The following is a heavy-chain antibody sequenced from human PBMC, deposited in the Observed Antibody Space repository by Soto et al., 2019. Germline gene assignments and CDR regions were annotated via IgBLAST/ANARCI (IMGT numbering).Heavy chain of an antibody. CDR2: INPNSGGT. CDR1: GYTFTGYY. CDR3: ARGHEFGGNSDAYDI. D-gene: IGHD2-21*01. V-gene: IGHV1-2*02. J-gene: IGHJ3*02. Sequence: GASVKVSCKASGYTFTGYYMHWVRQAPGQGLEWMGWINPNSGGTNYAQKFQGRLTITADTSTNTAYMELRSLFSEDTAVYYCARGHEFGGNSDAYDIWGQGTVVTVSS.